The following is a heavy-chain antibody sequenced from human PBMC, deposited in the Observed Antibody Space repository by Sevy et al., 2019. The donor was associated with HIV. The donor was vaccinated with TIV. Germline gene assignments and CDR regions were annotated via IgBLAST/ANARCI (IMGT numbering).Heavy chain of an antibody. CDR1: GFSFSSYG. CDR3: ASGPRSEYYFDY. Sequence: GGSLRLSCGASGFSFSSYGMHWVRQAPGKGLEWVAVIWYDGTDKYYADSVKGRFTISRDNSKNTLYLQMNSLRADDSAVYYCASGPRSEYYFDYWGQGTLVTVSS. J-gene: IGHJ4*02. V-gene: IGHV3-33*01. CDR2: IWYDGTDK.